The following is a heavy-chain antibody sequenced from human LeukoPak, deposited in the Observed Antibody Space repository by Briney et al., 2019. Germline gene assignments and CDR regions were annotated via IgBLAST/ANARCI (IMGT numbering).Heavy chain of an antibody. V-gene: IGHV4-34*01. J-gene: IGHJ4*02. CDR1: GGSFSGYY. CDR3: ARQWLVSPLFDY. Sequence: PSETLSLTCAVYGGSFSGYYWSWIRQPPGKGLEWIGEIDHSGSTNYNPSLRSRVTVSVHTSKNQLSLKLSSVTAADTAVYYCARQWLVSPLFDYWGQGTLVTVSS. CDR2: IDHSGST. D-gene: IGHD6-19*01.